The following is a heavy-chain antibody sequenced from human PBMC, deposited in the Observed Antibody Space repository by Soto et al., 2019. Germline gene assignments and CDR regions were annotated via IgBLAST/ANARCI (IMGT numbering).Heavy chain of an antibody. CDR2: ISYDGSNK. CDR3: AKDRMGAGVRGYFDY. D-gene: IGHD3-10*01. Sequence: QVQLVESGGGVVQPGRSLRLSCAGSGFTFSAYGMDWVRQAPGKGLEWVAVISYDGSNKYYADSVKGRFPISRDNSKNTLYLQMNSLRAEDTAVYYCAKDRMGAGVRGYFDYWGQGTLVTVSS. J-gene: IGHJ4*02. V-gene: IGHV3-30*18. CDR1: GFTFSAYG.